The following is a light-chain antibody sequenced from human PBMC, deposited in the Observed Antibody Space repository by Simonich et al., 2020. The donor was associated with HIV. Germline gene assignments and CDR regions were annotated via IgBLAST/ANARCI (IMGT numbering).Light chain of an antibody. CDR3: QQYNNWPPYT. CDR2: GAS. CDR1: QSVSSN. V-gene: IGKV3-15*01. Sequence: EIVMTQSPATLSVSPGERASLSCRASQSVSSNLALYQQKPGQAPRLLSYGASTRATGIPASFSGSGSGTEFTLTISSMQSEDFAVYYCQQYNNWPPYTFGQGTKLEIK. J-gene: IGKJ2*01.